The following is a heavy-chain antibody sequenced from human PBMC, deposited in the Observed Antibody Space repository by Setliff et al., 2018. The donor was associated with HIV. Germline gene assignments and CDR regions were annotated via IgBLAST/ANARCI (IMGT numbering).Heavy chain of an antibody. V-gene: IGHV4-34*01. J-gene: IGHJ6*03. D-gene: IGHD6-13*01. Sequence: PSETLSLTCEVYGGSFSGYCWRWIRQPPGKGLEWIGEIQQSGRINYNPSIRSRVTTSVDTSKNPFSLRLRSVTAADTAVYYCARVSCSSWYSIPRYYYHSMDVWGNGTTVTVAS. CDR3: ARVSCSSWYSIPRYYYHSMDV. CDR1: GGSFSGYC. CDR2: IQQSGRI.